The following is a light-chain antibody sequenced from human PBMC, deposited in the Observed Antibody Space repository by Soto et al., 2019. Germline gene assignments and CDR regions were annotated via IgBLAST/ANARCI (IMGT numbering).Light chain of an antibody. Sequence: QSVLTQPPSASGTPGQRVTASCSGSSSNIASNTVNWYQQLPGTAPKLLLYSNDQRPSGVPDRFSASKSGTSASLAISGLQSEDEADYYCASWDDSLNGHVFGTGTKVTVL. CDR3: ASWDDSLNGHV. V-gene: IGLV1-44*01. CDR2: SND. J-gene: IGLJ1*01. CDR1: SSNIASNT.